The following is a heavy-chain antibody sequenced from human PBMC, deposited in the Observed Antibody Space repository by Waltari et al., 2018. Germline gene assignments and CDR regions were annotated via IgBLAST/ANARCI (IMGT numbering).Heavy chain of an antibody. D-gene: IGHD1-26*01. J-gene: IGHJ6*02. CDR1: GYTLPDLP. CDR3: ATDRYSQSVGAPRGMDV. CDR2: FDPEDGET. V-gene: IGHV1-24*01. Sequence: QVQLVQSGAEVKKPGASVKVSCQVSGYTLPDLPMHWVRQAPGKGLEWMGGFDPEDGETIYAQKFQGRVTMTEDTSTDTAYMELSSLRSEDTAVYYCATDRYSQSVGAPRGMDVWGQGTTVTVSS.